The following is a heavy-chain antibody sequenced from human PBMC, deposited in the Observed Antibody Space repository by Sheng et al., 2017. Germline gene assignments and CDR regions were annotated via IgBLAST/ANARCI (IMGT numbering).Heavy chain of an antibody. Sequence: EVKLVESGGGLVQPGGSLRLSCAASGFTFSRSWMSWVRQAPGKGPEWVANIKQDVSEKYYVASVKGRFTISRDNAKNSLYLEMNSLRAEDTAVYYCSSGWPHYFDYWGQGTLVTVSS. CDR3: SSGWPHYFDY. D-gene: IGHD6-19*01. V-gene: IGHV3-7*01. CDR2: IKQDVSEK. J-gene: IGHJ4*02. CDR1: GFTFSRSW.